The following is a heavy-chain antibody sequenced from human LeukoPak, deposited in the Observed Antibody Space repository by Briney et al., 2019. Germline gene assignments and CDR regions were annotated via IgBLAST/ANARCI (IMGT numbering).Heavy chain of an antibody. J-gene: IGHJ4*02. Sequence: SVKVSCKASGFTFTSSAVQWVRQARGQRLEWIGWIVVGSGNTNYAQKFRDRVTMTRDTSTSTVYMELSSLRSEDTATYYCVTSEGGPRYSGRYHFDYWGQGALVTVSS. D-gene: IGHD1-26*01. CDR1: GFTFTSSA. CDR2: IVVGSGNT. CDR3: VTSEGGPRYSGRYHFDY. V-gene: IGHV1-58*01.